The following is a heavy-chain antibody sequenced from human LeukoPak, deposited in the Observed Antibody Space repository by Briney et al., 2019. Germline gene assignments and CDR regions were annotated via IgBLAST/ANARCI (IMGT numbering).Heavy chain of an antibody. CDR1: GGSFSGYY. Sequence: SETLSLTCAVYGGSFSGYYWSWIRQPPGKGLEWLGEINHSGSTNYNPSLKSRVTISVDTSKNQFSLKLSSVTAADTAVYYCARGDNYYASGNYYNGPLDYWGQGILVTVSS. V-gene: IGHV4-34*01. J-gene: IGHJ4*02. CDR2: INHSGST. D-gene: IGHD3-10*01. CDR3: ARGDNYYASGNYYNGPLDY.